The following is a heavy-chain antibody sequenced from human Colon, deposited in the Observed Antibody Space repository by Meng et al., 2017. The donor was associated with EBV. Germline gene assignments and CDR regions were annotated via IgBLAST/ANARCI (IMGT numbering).Heavy chain of an antibody. Sequence: VHVVGSGEGVVQPCSSVRCSFAAFGSRWWSNGIHWARQDPGKGLDWVVVIWFDGSRKYYADSVKDRVTVSRDESKNTVYLQMNSLRAEDTAVYYCCTEVIEGVDFWGRGTLVTVSS. CDR3: CTEVIEGVDF. CDR2: IWFDGSRK. V-gene: IGHV3-33*01. D-gene: IGHD2-21*01. CDR1: GSRWWSNG. J-gene: IGHJ4*02.